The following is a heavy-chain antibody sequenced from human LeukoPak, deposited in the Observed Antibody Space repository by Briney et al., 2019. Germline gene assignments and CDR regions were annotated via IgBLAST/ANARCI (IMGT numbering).Heavy chain of an antibody. D-gene: IGHD3/OR15-3a*01. CDR3: ARDQYDTWSRRGNFDS. CDR1: GFTFSSYW. V-gene: IGHV3-7*03. Sequence: PGGSLRLSCAAAGFTFSSYWMSWVRQAPGKGLEWLANIKQDGSEKYYVDSVKGRFTISRDNTKNSLYLQMNSLRAEDTAVFYCARDQYDTWSRRGNFDSWGQGTLVIVSS. J-gene: IGHJ4*02. CDR2: IKQDGSEK.